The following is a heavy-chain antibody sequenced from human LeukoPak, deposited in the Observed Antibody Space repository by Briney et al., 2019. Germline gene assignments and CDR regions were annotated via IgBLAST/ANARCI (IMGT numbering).Heavy chain of an antibody. J-gene: IGHJ3*02. Sequence: SETLSLTCAVYGGSFSGYYWSWIRQPPGKGLEWIGSIYHSGSTYYNPSLKSRVTISVDTSKNQFSLKLSSVTAADTAVYYCAEGEMPGAFDIWGQGTMVTVSS. D-gene: IGHD5-24*01. CDR3: AEGEMPGAFDI. CDR2: IYHSGST. V-gene: IGHV4-34*01. CDR1: GGSFSGYY.